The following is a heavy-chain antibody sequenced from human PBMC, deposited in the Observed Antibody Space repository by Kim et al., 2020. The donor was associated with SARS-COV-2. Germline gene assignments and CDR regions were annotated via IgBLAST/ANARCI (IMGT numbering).Heavy chain of an antibody. CDR3: ARKLSGPAAYGEAFDI. CDR2: IYSGGST. J-gene: IGHJ3*02. Sequence: GGSLRLSCAASGFTVSSNYMSWVRQAPGKGLEWVSVIYSGGSTYYADSVKGRFTISRDNSKNTLYLQMNSLRAEDTAVYYCARKLSGPAAYGEAFDIWGQGTMVTVSS. D-gene: IGHD2-2*01. V-gene: IGHV3-53*01. CDR1: GFTVSSNY.